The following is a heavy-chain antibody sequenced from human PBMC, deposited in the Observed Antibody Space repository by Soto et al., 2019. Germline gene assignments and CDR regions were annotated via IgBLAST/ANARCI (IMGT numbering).Heavy chain of an antibody. CDR1: GGSVSSGSYY. D-gene: IGHD1-26*01. J-gene: IGHJ5*02. Sequence: SETMSLTCTVSGGSVSSGSYYWSWIRKPPGKGLEWIGYIYYSGSTNYNTSLKSRVTISVDSSKNQSSLKLSSVTASDTAVYYCARSSGGYVNWFDPWGQGTLVTVSS. CDR2: IYYSGST. CDR3: ARSSGGYVNWFDP. V-gene: IGHV4-61*01.